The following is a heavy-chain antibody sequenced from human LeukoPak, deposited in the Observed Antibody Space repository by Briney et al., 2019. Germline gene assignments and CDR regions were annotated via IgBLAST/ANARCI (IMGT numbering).Heavy chain of an antibody. CDR2: MNPTSGNT. J-gene: IGHJ3*02. V-gene: IGHV1-8*01. CDR3: ARITMVRGVIRTGAFDI. D-gene: IGHD3-10*01. CDR1: GYTFTSYD. Sequence: ASLKVSCKASGYTFTSYDINWVRQATGQGLEWMSCMNPTSGNTCYTQKFQGSVTMTRNTSISTAYMELRSLRSEDTAVYYCARITMVRGVIRTGAFDIWGQGTMVTVS.